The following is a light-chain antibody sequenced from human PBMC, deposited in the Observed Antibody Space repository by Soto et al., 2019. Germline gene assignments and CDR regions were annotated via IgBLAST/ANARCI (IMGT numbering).Light chain of an antibody. V-gene: IGLV2-18*01. CDR2: EVR. CDR1: STDFVSYNR. J-gene: IGLJ1*01. CDR3: SLYTSENTYV. Sequence: QSALTQPPSVSGSPGQSVTISCTGTSTDFVSYNRVSWYQQPPGTVPKLMIYEVRKRPSGVPDRFSGSKSGNTASLTISGLQAADEADYYCSLYTSENTYVFGTGTKLTVL.